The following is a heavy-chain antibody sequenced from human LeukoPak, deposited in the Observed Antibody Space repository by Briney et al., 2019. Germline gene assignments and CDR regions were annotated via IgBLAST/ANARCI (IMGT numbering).Heavy chain of an antibody. CDR2: IYPGDSDT. J-gene: IGHJ6*02. D-gene: IGHD2-15*01. V-gene: IGHV5-51*01. CDR1: GYSFTSYW. Sequence: GESLKISCKGSGYSFTSYWIGWVRQMPGKGLEWMGIIYPGDSDTRYSPSFQGQVTISADKSISTAYLQWSSLKASDTAMYYCARFHCSGGSCYRSYYYYGMDVWGQGTTVTVSS. CDR3: ARFHCSGGSCYRSYYYYGMDV.